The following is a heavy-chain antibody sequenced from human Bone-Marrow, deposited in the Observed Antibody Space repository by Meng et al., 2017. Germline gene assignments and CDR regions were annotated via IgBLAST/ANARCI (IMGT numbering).Heavy chain of an antibody. CDR2: IKEDGSEK. Sequence: GGSLRLSCAASGFTFSNAWMSWVRQAPGKGLEWVANIKEDGSEKYYVDSVKGRFTISRDNAKNSLYLQMNSLRAEDTAVYYCARVRDGFNYASVWYYFDYWGQGTLVTVSS. CDR1: GFTFSNAW. J-gene: IGHJ4*02. CDR3: ARVRDGFNYASVWYYFDY. V-gene: IGHV3-7*01. D-gene: IGHD5-24*01.